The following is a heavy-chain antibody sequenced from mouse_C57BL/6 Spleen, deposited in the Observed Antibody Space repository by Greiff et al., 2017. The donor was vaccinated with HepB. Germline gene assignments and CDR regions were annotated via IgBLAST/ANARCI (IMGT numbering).Heavy chain of an antibody. D-gene: IGHD1-1*01. CDR3: ARHAHYYGSSYGYFDV. Sequence: QVQLKESGPGLVAPSQSLSITCTVSVFSLTSYGVHWVRQPPGKGLEWLVVIWSDGSTTYNSALKSRLSISKDNSKSQVFLKMNSLQTDDTAMYYCARHAHYYGSSYGYFDVWGTGTTVTVSS. V-gene: IGHV2-6-1*01. CDR1: VFSLTSYG. J-gene: IGHJ1*03. CDR2: IWSDGST.